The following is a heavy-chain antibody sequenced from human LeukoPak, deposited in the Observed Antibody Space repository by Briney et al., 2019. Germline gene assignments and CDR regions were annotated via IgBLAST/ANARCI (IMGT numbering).Heavy chain of an antibody. J-gene: IGHJ3*02. V-gene: IGHV4-59*01. CDR1: GGSISSYY. D-gene: IGHD1-26*01. Sequence: SETLSLTCTVSGGSISSYYWSWVRQPPGKGLEWIGYIYYSGSTNYNPSLKSRVTISVDTSKNQLSLKLSSVTAADTAVYYCARRSGSYSHDAFDIWGQGTMVTVSS. CDR2: IYYSGST. CDR3: ARRSGSYSHDAFDI.